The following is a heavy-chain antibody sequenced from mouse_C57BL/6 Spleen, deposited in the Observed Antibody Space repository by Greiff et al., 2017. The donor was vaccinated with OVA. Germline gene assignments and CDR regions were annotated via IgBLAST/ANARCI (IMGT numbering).Heavy chain of an antibody. CDR3: ARGDYSNWFAY. Sequence: EVQGVESGGGLVKPGGSLKLSCAASGFTFSSYAMSWVRQTPEKRLEWVATISDGGSYTYYPDNVKGRFPISRDNAKNNLYLQMSHLKAEDTAMYYCARGDYSNWFAYWGQGTLVTVSA. J-gene: IGHJ3*01. CDR2: ISDGGSYT. CDR1: GFTFSSYA. V-gene: IGHV5-4*01. D-gene: IGHD2-5*01.